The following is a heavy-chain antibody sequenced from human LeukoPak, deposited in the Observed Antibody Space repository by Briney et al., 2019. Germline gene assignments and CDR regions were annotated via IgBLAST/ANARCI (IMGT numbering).Heavy chain of an antibody. V-gene: IGHV4-59*01. CDR2: IHYTGGT. Sequence: SETLFLTCTVSGGSISSYHWSWIRQSPGKGLEWIGQIHYTGGTSYNPSLKSRLTVSLDTSKNQFSLKLSSVTAADTAVYYCARAGDSSGWFRQYWGQGTLVTVSS. CDR3: ARAGDSSGWFRQY. CDR1: GGSISSYH. D-gene: IGHD6-13*01. J-gene: IGHJ4*02.